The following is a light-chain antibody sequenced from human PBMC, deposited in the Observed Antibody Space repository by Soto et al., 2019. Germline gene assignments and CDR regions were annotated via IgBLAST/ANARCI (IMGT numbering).Light chain of an antibody. CDR3: QQYDSSPRT. V-gene: IGKV3-20*01. CDR1: QSFTSTS. CDR2: GAS. J-gene: IGKJ1*01. Sequence: EIVLTQSPGTLSLSPGERATLSCMASQSFTSTSLAWYQQKPGQAPRLLISGASRRAAGIPDRFSGSGSGTDFTLTISRLESEDIAVYDGQQYDSSPRTFGQGTRVEIK.